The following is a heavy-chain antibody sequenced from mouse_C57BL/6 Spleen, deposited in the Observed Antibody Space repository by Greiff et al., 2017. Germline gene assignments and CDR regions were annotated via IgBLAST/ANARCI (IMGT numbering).Heavy chain of an antibody. Sequence: EVKLVESGPELVKPGASVKISCKASGYSFTGYYMNWVKQSPEKSLEWIGEINPSTGGTTYNQKFKAKATLTVDKSSSTAYMQLKSLTSEDSAVYYCARTYYGRHWYFDVWGTGTTVTVSS. CDR1: GYSFTGYY. D-gene: IGHD1-2*01. CDR2: INPSTGGT. V-gene: IGHV1-42*01. J-gene: IGHJ1*03. CDR3: ARTYYGRHWYFDV.